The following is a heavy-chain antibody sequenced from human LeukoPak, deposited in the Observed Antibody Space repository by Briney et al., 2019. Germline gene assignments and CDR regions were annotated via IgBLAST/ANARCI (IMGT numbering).Heavy chain of an antibody. D-gene: IGHD6-25*01. CDR3: ARVLGSEGGFDY. CDR2: IYSGGST. V-gene: IGHV3-53*01. J-gene: IGHJ4*02. CDR1: GFTVSSNY. Sequence: EGSLRLSCAASGFTVSSNYMSWVRQAPGKGLEWVSVIYSGGSTYYADSVKGRFTISRDNSKNTLYLQMNSLRAEDTAVYYCARVLGSEGGFDYWGQGTLVTVSS.